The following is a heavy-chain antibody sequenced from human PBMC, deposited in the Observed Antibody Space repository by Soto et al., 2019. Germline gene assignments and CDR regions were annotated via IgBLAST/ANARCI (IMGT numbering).Heavy chain of an antibody. D-gene: IGHD6-13*01. CDR3: AKTRYSSSWYSEGYFDY. CDR1: GFTFSSYA. J-gene: IGHJ4*02. Sequence: GESLKISCAASGFTFSSYAMSWVRQAPGKGLEWVSAISGSGGSTYYADSVKGRFPISRDNSKNTLFLQMNSRRAEDTTVYYFAKTRYSSSWYSEGYFDYWGQGTLVTVSS. CDR2: ISGSGGST. V-gene: IGHV3-23*01.